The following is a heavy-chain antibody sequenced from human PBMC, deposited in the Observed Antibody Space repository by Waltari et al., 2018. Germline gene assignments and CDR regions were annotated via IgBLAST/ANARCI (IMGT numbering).Heavy chain of an antibody. J-gene: IGHJ3*02. Sequence: QVQLVQSGAEVKKPGSSVKVSCKASGGTFSSYAISWVRQAPGQGLGWMGVIIPYFGTANYAKKFQGRVTGTADESTSTAYMEVSSLRSGDTAVYYWAGSKITMIVGDAFDIWGQGTMVTVSS. CDR1: GGTFSSYA. CDR3: AGSKITMIVGDAFDI. D-gene: IGHD3-22*01. CDR2: IIPYFGTA. V-gene: IGHV1-69*01.